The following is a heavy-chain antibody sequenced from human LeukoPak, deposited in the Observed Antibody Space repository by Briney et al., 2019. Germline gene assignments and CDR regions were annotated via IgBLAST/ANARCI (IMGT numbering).Heavy chain of an antibody. J-gene: IGHJ4*02. CDR1: GGSFSGYY. Sequence: PSETLSLTCAVYGGSFSGYYWSWIRQPPGKGLEWIGEINHSGSTNYNPSLKSRVTISVDTSKNQFSLKLSSVTAADTAVYYCAIPNPSDNYCSGGSCRKTPLGYWGQGTLVTVSS. D-gene: IGHD2-15*01. CDR2: INHSGST. CDR3: AIPNPSDNYCSGGSCRKTPLGY. V-gene: IGHV4-34*01.